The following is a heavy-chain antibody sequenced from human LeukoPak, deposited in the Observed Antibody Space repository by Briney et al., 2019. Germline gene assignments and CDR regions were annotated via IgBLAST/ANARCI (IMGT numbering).Heavy chain of an antibody. CDR2: IIPILGIA. D-gene: IGHD3-22*01. J-gene: IGHJ4*02. CDR3: ARSSYYDSSSLGVDY. V-gene: IGHV1-69*04. CDR1: GGTFSSYA. Sequence: GASVKVSCKASGGTFSSYAISWVRQAPGQGLEWMGRIIPILGIANYAQKFQGRVTITADKSTSTAYMELSSLRSEDTAVYYCARSSYYDSSSLGVDYWGQGALVTVSS.